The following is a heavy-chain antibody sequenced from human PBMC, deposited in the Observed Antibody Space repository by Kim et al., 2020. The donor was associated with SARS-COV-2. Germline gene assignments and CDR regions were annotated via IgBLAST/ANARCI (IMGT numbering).Heavy chain of an antibody. Sequence: GRFTHSRDNSKNTLYRQMNSLRAEDTAVYYCARDHRIRSKPSYYYGMDVWGQGTTVTVSS. D-gene: IGHD3-10*01. J-gene: IGHJ6*02. CDR3: ARDHRIRSKPSYYYGMDV. V-gene: IGHV3-30*07.